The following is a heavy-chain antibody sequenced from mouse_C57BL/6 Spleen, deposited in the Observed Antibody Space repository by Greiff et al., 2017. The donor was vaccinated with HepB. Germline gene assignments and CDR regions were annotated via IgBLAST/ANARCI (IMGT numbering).Heavy chain of an antibody. CDR3: ARHGSFDY. CDR1: GYTFTSYW. D-gene: IGHD1-1*01. J-gene: IGHJ2*01. CDR2: IDPSDSYT. V-gene: IGHV1-50*01. Sequence: QVQLQQPGAELVKPGASVKLSCKASGYTFTSYWMQWVKQRPGQGLEWIGEIDPSDSYTNYNQKFKGKATLTVDTSSSTAYMQLSSLTSEDSAVYYCARHGSFDYWGQGTTLTVSS.